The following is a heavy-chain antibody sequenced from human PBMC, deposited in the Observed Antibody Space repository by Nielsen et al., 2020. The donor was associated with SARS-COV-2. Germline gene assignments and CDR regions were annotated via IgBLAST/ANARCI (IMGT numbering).Heavy chain of an antibody. J-gene: IGHJ5*02. V-gene: IGHV3-30-3*01. CDR1: GFTFSSYA. Sequence: GGSLRLSCAASGFTFSSYAMHWVRQAPGKGLEWVAVISYDGSNKYYADSVKGRFTISRDNSKNTLYLQMNSLRAEDTAVYYCAGPLTTQVGFDPWGQGTLVTVSS. CDR3: AGPLTTQVGFDP. D-gene: IGHD1-1*01. CDR2: ISYDGSNK.